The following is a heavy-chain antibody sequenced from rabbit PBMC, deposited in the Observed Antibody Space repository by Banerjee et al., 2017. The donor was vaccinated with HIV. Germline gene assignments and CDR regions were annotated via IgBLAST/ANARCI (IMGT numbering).Heavy chain of an antibody. CDR3: ARDLAGGTYYDFNL. CDR1: GFDFSSNT. D-gene: IGHD8-1*01. Sequence: QEQLVESGGGLVQPEGSLTLTCKASGFDFSSNTMCWVRQAPGKGLEWIACIGTGSSGSTYYATWAKGRFTVSRTSSTAVTLQMTSLTAADTATYFCARDLAGGTYYDFNLWGPGTLVTVS. J-gene: IGHJ4*01. CDR2: IGTGSSGST. V-gene: IGHV1S45*01.